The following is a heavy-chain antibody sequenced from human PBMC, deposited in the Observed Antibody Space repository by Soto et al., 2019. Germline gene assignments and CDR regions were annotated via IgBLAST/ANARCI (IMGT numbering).Heavy chain of an antibody. CDR1: GFTFSSYA. J-gene: IGHJ4*02. Sequence: GGSLRLSCSASGFTFSSYAMHWVRQAPGKGLEYVSAISSNGGSTYYADSVRGRFTISRDNSKNTLYLQMSSLRAEDTAVYYCVKGSGDYDFWSGYYPGDYWGQGTLVTVSS. CDR2: ISSNGGST. CDR3: VKGSGDYDFWSGYYPGDY. D-gene: IGHD3-3*01. V-gene: IGHV3-64D*06.